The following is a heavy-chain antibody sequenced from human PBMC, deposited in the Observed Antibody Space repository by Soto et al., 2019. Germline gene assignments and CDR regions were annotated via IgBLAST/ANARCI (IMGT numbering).Heavy chain of an antibody. CDR3: ARLLTYYDILTGSPAPYYYYGMDV. Sequence: GESLKISCKGSGYSFTSYWIGWVRQMPGKGLEWMGVIYSGDSNTRYSPSFQGQVTISADKSINTAYLQWSSLKASDTAMYYCARLLTYYDILTGSPAPYYYYGMDVWGQGATVTVSS. V-gene: IGHV5-51*01. CDR1: GYSFTSYW. D-gene: IGHD3-9*01. J-gene: IGHJ6*02. CDR2: IYSGDSNT.